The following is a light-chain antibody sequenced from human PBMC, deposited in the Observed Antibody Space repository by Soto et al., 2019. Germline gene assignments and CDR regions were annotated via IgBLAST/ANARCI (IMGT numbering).Light chain of an antibody. CDR3: MQGTQWPYT. CDR1: QSLVYKDGNTY. J-gene: IGKJ2*01. CDR2: KVS. V-gene: IGKV2-30*01. Sequence: DVVMTQSPLSLPVTLGQPAAISCRSSQSLVYKDGNTYLNWFHQRPGQSPRPLIYKVSNRDSGVPDRFSGSGSDTEFTLQISKVEAEDVGVYYCMQGTQWPYTFGQGTKLEIK.